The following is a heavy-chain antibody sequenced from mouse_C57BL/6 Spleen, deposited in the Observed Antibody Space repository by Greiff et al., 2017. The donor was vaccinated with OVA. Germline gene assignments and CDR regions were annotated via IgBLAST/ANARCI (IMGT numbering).Heavy chain of an antibody. CDR2: IHPNSGST. Sequence: VQLQESGAELVKPGASVKLSCKASGYTFTSYWMHWVKQRPGQGLEWIGMIHPNSGSTNYNEKFKSKATLTVDKSSSTAYMQLSSLTSEDSAVYDCARRGYYGNYWYFDVWGTGTTVTVSS. V-gene: IGHV1-64*01. D-gene: IGHD2-1*01. CDR3: ARRGYYGNYWYFDV. CDR1: GYTFTSYW. J-gene: IGHJ1*03.